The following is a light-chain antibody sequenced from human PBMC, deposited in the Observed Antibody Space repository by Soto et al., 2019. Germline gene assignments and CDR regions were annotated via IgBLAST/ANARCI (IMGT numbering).Light chain of an antibody. CDR3: CSYAGIVV. J-gene: IGLJ2*01. CDR2: EGS. V-gene: IGLV2-23*01. CDR1: SSDVGSYNL. Sequence: QSALTQPASVSGSPGQSITISCTGTSSDVGSYNLVSWYQQHPGKAPKLMIYEGSKRPSGVSNRFSGSKSGNTASLTISGVQDEDEADYDCCSYAGIVVFGGGTKLNVL.